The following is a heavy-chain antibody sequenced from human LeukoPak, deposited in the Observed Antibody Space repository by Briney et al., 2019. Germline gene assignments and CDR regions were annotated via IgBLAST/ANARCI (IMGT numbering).Heavy chain of an antibody. CDR2: IYYRGST. J-gene: IGHJ4*02. CDR1: GGSISTGTYY. CDR3: ARRRYPGYSSGLFDY. Sequence: SETLSLTCTVSGGSISTGTYYWGWIRQPPGKGLECIGSIYYRGSTYYNPSLESRVTISVDTSNNQFSLNLSSVTAADTAVYYCARRRYPGYSSGLFDYWGQGTLVTVSS. V-gene: IGHV4-39*01. D-gene: IGHD6-19*01.